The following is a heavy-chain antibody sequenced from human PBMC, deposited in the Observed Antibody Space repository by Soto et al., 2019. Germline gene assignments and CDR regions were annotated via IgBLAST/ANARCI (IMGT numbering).Heavy chain of an antibody. J-gene: IGHJ4*02. CDR2: IGTAGDT. CDR3: ARGITMVRGVILDYFDY. V-gene: IGHV3-13*04. Sequence: EVQLVESGGGLVQPGGSLRLSCAASGFTFSSYDMHWVRQATGKGLEWVSGIGTAGDTYYPGSVKGRFTISREKAKNSFYLQMNSLRAGDTAVYYCARGITMVRGVILDYFDYWGQGTLVTVSS. CDR1: GFTFSSYD. D-gene: IGHD3-10*01.